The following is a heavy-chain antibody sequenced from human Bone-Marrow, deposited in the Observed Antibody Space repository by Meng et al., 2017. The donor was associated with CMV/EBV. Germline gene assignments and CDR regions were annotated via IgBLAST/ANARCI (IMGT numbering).Heavy chain of an antibody. V-gene: IGHV3-30-3*01. Sequence: GGSLRRPCAASGFTFSSYAMHWVRQAPGKGLERVAVISYDGSNKYYADSVKGRFTISRDNSKNTLYLQMNSLRAEDTAVYYCASTGTVTTTAAGGDVWGQGTTVTFYS. CDR3: ASTGTVTTTAAGGDV. CDR2: ISYDGSNK. J-gene: IGHJ6*02. D-gene: IGHD4-11*01. CDR1: GFTFSSYA.